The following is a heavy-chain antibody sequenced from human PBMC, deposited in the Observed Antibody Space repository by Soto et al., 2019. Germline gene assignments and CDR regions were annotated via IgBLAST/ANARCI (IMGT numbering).Heavy chain of an antibody. CDR1: GFTFSIYW. CDR3: ARGSGNVWSGYYYFDY. D-gene: IGHD3-3*01. V-gene: IGHV3-7*01. CDR2: IKQDGSEK. J-gene: IGHJ4*02. Sequence: PGGSLRLSCAASGFTFSIYWMSWVGQTPGKGLEWVANIKQDGSEKYYVDSVKGRFTISRDNAKNSLYLQMNSLRAEDTAVYYCARGSGNVWSGYYYFDYWGQGTLVTVSS.